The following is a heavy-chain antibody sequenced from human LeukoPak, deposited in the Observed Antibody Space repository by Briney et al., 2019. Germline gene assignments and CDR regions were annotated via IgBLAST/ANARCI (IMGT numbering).Heavy chain of an antibody. J-gene: IGHJ4*02. V-gene: IGHV3-7*05. CDR1: GFTFSSYW. CDR3: AKEDYSSSWYALDY. Sequence: GGSLRLSCAASGFTFSSYWMTWVRQAPGKGLEWVANIKQDGSEKYYVDSVKGRFTISRDNAKNSLYLQMNSLRAEDTAVYYCAKEDYSSSWYALDYWGQGTLVTVSS. D-gene: IGHD6-13*01. CDR2: IKQDGSEK.